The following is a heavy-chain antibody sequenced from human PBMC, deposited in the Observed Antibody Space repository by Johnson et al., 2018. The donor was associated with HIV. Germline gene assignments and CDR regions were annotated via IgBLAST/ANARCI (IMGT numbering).Heavy chain of an antibody. J-gene: IGHJ3*02. CDR3: AKVHIPARWSAAFDI. D-gene: IGHD6-6*01. V-gene: IGHV3-30*18. Sequence: VQLVESGGGVVQPGRYLRLSCAASGFTFGSYGIHWVRQAPGKGLEWVAVISYDGSNKYYADSVKGRFTIFRDNSKNTLYLQMSSLRTEDTAVYYCAKVHIPARWSAAFDIWGRGTLVTVSS. CDR1: GFTFGSYG. CDR2: ISYDGSNK.